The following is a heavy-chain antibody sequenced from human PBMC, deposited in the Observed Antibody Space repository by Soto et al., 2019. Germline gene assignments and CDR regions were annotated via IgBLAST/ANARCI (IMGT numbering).Heavy chain of an antibody. CDR1: GGSISISSYY. V-gene: IGHV4-39*02. CDR2: IYYSGTT. CDR3: AREGGRYCTGGSCQVDY. J-gene: IGHJ4*02. Sequence: SETLSLTCTVSGGSISISSYYWGWLRQPPGKGLEWIGSIYYSGTTYYNPPLKSRVAISVDTSRNQFSLKLSSVTAADTAVYYCAREGGRYCTGGSCQVDYWGQGTLVTVSS. D-gene: IGHD2-15*01.